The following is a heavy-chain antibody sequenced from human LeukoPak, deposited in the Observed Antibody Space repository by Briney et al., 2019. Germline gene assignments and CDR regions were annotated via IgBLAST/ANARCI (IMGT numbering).Heavy chain of an antibody. CDR3: ASCIAVAGTFDY. D-gene: IGHD6-19*01. J-gene: IGHJ4*02. CDR2: ISSSSSYI. CDR1: GFTFSSYR. V-gene: IGHV3-21*01. Sequence: GGSLRLSCAASGFTFSSYRMNWVRQAPGKGLEWVSSISSSSSYIYYADSVKGRFTISRDNAKNSLYLQMNSLRAEDTAVYYCASCIAVAGTFDYWGQGTLVTVSS.